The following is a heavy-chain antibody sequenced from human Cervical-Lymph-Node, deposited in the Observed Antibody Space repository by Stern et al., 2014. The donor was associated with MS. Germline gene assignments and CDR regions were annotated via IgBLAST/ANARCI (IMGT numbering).Heavy chain of an antibody. D-gene: IGHD6-13*01. CDR2: IYSDGST. V-gene: IGHV3-66*02. J-gene: IGHJ6*02. Sequence: EVQLVESGGGLVQPGGSLRLSCAASGFTVSSNYMSWVRQAPGKGLEWVSVIYSDGSTYYADSVKGRFTISRDNSKNTLYLQMNSLRAEDTAVYYCARDGLGIAAAGTGGYYYYGMDVWGQGTTVTVSS. CDR3: ARDGLGIAAAGTGGYYYYGMDV. CDR1: GFTVSSNY.